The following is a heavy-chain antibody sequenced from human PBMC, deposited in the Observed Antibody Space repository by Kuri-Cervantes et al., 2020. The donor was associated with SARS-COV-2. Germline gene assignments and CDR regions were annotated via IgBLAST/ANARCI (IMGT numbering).Heavy chain of an antibody. J-gene: IGHJ4*02. CDR2: INPNSGGT. CDR3: ARDPSQSVGATFDY. D-gene: IGHD1-26*01. Sequence: ASVKVSCKASGYTFTGYYMHWVRQAPGQGLEWMGWINPNSGGTNYAQKFQGRVTMTRDTSISTAYVELSRLRSDDTAVYYCARDPSQSVGATFDYWGQGTLVTVSS. V-gene: IGHV1-2*02. CDR1: GYTFTGYY.